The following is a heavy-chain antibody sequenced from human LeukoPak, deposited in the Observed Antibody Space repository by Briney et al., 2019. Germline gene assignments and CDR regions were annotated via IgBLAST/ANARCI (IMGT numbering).Heavy chain of an antibody. CDR2: IYYSGST. J-gene: IGHJ4*02. Sequence: SETLSLTCTVSGGSISSGGYYWSWIRQHPGKGLEWIGYIYYSGSTYYNPSLKSRVTISVYTSKNQCSLELSSVTAADTAVYYCARGGTRLYTSGSLDYWGQGILVTVSS. V-gene: IGHV4-31*03. D-gene: IGHD6-25*01. CDR3: ARGGTRLYTSGSLDY. CDR1: GGSISSGGYY.